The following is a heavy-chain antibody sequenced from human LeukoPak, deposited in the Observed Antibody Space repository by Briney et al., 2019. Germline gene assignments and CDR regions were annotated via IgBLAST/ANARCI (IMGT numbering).Heavy chain of an antibody. V-gene: IGHV4-4*07. CDR1: GGSINTYY. Sequence: SETLSLTCTVSGGSINTYYWSWIRQPAGKGLEWIGRIYGSGTTSYNPSLKSRVTMSVDTSKKQFSLRLTSVTAADTAVYYCARDVEQCSGGSCYNSVYAFGFWGQGTTVTVSS. CDR3: ARDVEQCSGGSCYNSVYAFGF. J-gene: IGHJ3*01. D-gene: IGHD2-15*01. CDR2: IYGSGTT.